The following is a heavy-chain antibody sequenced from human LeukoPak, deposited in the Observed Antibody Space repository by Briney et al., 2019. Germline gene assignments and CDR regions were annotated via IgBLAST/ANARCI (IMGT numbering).Heavy chain of an antibody. J-gene: IGHJ4*02. CDR2: ISSSGSTI. D-gene: IGHD3-3*01. CDR1: GFTFSSYE. V-gene: IGHV3-48*03. CDR3: ARVDNYAFWSALWDY. Sequence: PGGSLRLSCAASGFTFSSYEMDWVRQAPGKGLEWVSYISSSGSTIYYADAVKGRFTISRDNAKNSLYLQMNSLRAEDTALYYCARVDNYAFWSALWDYWGQGTLVTVSS.